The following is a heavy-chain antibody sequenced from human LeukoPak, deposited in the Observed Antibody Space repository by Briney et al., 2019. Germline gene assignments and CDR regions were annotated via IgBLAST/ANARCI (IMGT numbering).Heavy chain of an antibody. CDR3: AKRGGHYDILTGYLSPFDY. CDR1: GFTFSFYA. J-gene: IGHJ4*02. CDR2: ISGSGGST. Sequence: PGGSLRLSCAASGFTFSFYAMSWVRQAPGKGLEWVSAISGSGGSTYYADSVKGRFTISRDNSKNTLYLQMNSLRAEDTAVYYCAKRGGHYDILTGYLSPFDYWGQGTLVTVSS. D-gene: IGHD3-9*01. V-gene: IGHV3-23*01.